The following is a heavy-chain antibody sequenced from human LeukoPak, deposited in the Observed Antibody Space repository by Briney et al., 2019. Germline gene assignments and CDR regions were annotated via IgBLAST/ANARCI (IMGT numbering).Heavy chain of an antibody. V-gene: IGHV1-8*01. J-gene: IGHJ6*02. D-gene: IGHD2-2*01. CDR2: MNPNSGNT. CDR1: GYTFTSYD. CDR3: ARGRRYCSSTSCSPRGYYYGVDV. Sequence: ASVKVSCKASGYTFTSYDINWVRQATGQGLEWMGWMNPNSGNTGYAQKFQGRVTMTRNTSISTAYMELSSLRSEDTAVYYCARGRRYCSSTSCSPRGYYYGVDVWGQGTTVTVSS.